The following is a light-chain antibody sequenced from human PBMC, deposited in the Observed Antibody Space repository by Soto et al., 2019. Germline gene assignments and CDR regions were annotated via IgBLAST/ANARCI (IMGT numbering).Light chain of an antibody. CDR1: SSDVGGYNY. V-gene: IGLV2-14*01. Sequence: QSALTQPASVSGSPGQSITISCTGTSSDVGGYNYVSWYQQHPGKAPKLMIYDVSNRPSGVSNRLSGSKSGNTASLTISGLQAENEADYYCSSYTSSSTLGHVVFGGGTKLTVL. J-gene: IGLJ2*01. CDR2: DVS. CDR3: SSYTSSSTLGHVV.